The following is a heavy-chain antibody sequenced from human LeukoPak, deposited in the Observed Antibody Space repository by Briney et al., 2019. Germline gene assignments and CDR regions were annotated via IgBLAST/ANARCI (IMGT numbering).Heavy chain of an antibody. V-gene: IGHV3-48*03. CDR3: ARDFAERWLQYPNYYYYGMDV. J-gene: IGHJ6*02. CDR2: ISSSGSTI. Sequence: GGSLRLSCAASGFTFGSYEMNWVRQAPGKGLEWVSYISSSGSTIYYADSVKGRFTISRDNAKNSLYLQMNSLRAEDTAVYYCARDFAERWLQYPNYYYYGMDVWGQGTTVTVSS. CDR1: GFTFGSYE. D-gene: IGHD5-24*01.